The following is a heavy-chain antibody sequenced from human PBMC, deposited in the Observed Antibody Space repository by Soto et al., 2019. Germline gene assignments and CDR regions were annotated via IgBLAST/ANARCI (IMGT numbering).Heavy chain of an antibody. J-gene: IGHJ4*02. CDR3: ARGRGVVSY. Sequence: QVQLQQWGAGLLKPSETLSLTCAVYGGSFSGYYWSWIRQPPGKGLEWIGEINHSGSTNYNQSLKSRVTISVDTSKNKFSLILSSVTAADTAVYYCARGRGVVSYWGQGTLVTVSS. D-gene: IGHD3-16*01. V-gene: IGHV4-34*01. CDR2: INHSGST. CDR1: GGSFSGYY.